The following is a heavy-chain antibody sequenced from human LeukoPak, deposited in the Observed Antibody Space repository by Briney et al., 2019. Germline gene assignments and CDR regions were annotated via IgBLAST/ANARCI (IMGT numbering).Heavy chain of an antibody. CDR3: ARGNSYYDSSGYFPWESFQH. CDR1: GGSIGTYY. CDR2: IFYSGST. J-gene: IGHJ1*01. V-gene: IGHV4-59*01. D-gene: IGHD3-22*01. Sequence: PSETLSLTCTVSGGSIGTYYWSWIRQPPGKGLEWIGYIFYSGSTNYNPSLKSRVTISVDTSKNQFSLKLSSVTAADTALYYCARGNSYYDSSGYFPWESFQHWGQGTLVTVSS.